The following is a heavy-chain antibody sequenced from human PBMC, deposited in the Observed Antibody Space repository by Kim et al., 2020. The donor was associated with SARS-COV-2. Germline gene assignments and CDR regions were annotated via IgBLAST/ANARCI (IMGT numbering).Heavy chain of an antibody. CDR2: IIPIFGTA. D-gene: IGHD3-10*01. J-gene: IGHJ6*02. CDR1: GGTFSSYA. V-gene: IGHV1-69*13. Sequence: SVKVSCKASGGTFSSYAISWVRQAPGQGLEWMGGIIPIFGTANYAQKFQGRVTITADESTSTAYMELSSLRSEDTAVYYCARESSPYYYGSSYYYYYYGMDVWGQGTTVTVSS. CDR3: ARESSPYYYGSSYYYYYYGMDV.